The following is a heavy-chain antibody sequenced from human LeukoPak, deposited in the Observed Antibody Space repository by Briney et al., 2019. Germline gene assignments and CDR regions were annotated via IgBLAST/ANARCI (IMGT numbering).Heavy chain of an antibody. V-gene: IGHV4-61*02. Sequence: SETLSLTCTVSGGSISSGSYYWSWIRQPAGKGLEWIGRIYTSGSTNYNPSLKSRVTISVDTSKNQFSLKLSSVTAADTAVYYCARAQYDSSGYYVGYFDYWGQGTLVTVSS. J-gene: IGHJ4*02. D-gene: IGHD3-22*01. CDR3: ARAQYDSSGYYVGYFDY. CDR1: GGSISSGSYY. CDR2: IYTSGST.